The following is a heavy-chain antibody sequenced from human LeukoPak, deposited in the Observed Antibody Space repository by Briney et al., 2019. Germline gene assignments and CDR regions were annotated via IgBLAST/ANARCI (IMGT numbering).Heavy chain of an antibody. CDR1: GGSISSYY. CDR2: IYYSGST. V-gene: IGHV4-59*01. CDR3: ARVGVVYSSSWYWFDP. J-gene: IGHJ5*02. D-gene: IGHD6-13*01. Sequence: PSETLSLTCTVSGGSISSYYWSWIRQPPGKGLEWLGYIYYSGSTNYNPSLKSRVTLSVDTSKNQFSLKLSSVTAADTAVYYCARVGVVYSSSWYWFDPWGQGTLVTVSS.